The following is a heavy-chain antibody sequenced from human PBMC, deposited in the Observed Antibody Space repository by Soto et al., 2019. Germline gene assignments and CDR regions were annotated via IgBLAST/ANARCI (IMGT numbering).Heavy chain of an antibody. J-gene: IGHJ4*02. CDR1: DVSISSYY. D-gene: IGHD2-21*02. Sequence: QVQLQESGPGLVKPSETLSLTCTVSDVSISSYYWSWVRQPPGKGLEWIGYVYYSGSTNSNPSLKSRVTTSVDTLRNQVSLKLSSVTAADTAVYYCATGGNCGGDCLYFDYWGQGTLVTVSS. CDR2: VYYSGST. CDR3: ATGGNCGGDCLYFDY. V-gene: IGHV4-59*01.